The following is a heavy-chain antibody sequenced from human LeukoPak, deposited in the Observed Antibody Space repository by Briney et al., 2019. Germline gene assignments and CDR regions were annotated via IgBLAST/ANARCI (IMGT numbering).Heavy chain of an antibody. J-gene: IGHJ6*03. CDR3: TKELHVAVAVADYYYFYMDV. D-gene: IGHD6-19*01. V-gene: IGHV3-23*01. CDR2: INGGGNTT. CDR1: GFAFSSFA. Sequence: SGGSLRLSCAASGFAFSSFAMGWVHQSPGKGLEWLSTINGGGNTTFYADSVKGRFTISRDNSKNTLYLHMDSLRPDDTAIYYCTKELHVAVAVADYYYFYMDVWGRGTAVTVSS.